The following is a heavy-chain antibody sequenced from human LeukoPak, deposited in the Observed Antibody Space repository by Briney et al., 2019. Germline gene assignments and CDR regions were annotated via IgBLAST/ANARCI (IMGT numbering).Heavy chain of an antibody. V-gene: IGHV4-59*01. Sequence: PSETLSLTCTVSGGSISSYYWSWIRQPPGRGLEWVGYIYYTGSTSYNPSLKSRVTISVDTSKKQFSLELSSVTAADTAVYYCARDNWTYDLNAFDIWGQGTMVTVSS. CDR3: ARDNWTYDLNAFDI. CDR2: IYYTGST. CDR1: GGSISSYY. D-gene: IGHD1-7*01. J-gene: IGHJ3*02.